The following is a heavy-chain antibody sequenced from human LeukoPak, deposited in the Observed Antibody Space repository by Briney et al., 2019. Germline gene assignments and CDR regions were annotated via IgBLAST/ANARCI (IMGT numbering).Heavy chain of an antibody. CDR3: ARHGKGVTYFYTFDI. Sequence: PSETLSLTCTVSGGSITNYYWIWIRQPPGEGLEWIGYVYASGATNSNPSLKSRVTISVDTSKNQFSLKLSSVTAADTAVYYCARHGKGVTYFYTFDIWGQGTVVAVSS. V-gene: IGHV4-59*08. CDR1: GGSITNYY. CDR2: VYASGAT. J-gene: IGHJ3*02. D-gene: IGHD2/OR15-2a*01.